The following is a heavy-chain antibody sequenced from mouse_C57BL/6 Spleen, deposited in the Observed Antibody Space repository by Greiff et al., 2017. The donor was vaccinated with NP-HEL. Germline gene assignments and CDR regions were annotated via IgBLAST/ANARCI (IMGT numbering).Heavy chain of an antibody. CDR1: GFTFSDYG. Sequence: EVMLVESGGGLVKPGGSLKLSCAASGFTFSDYGMHWVRQAPEKGLEWVAYISSGSSTIYYADTVKGRFTISRDNAKNTLFLQMTSLRSEDTAMYYCAKDGNWYVDDWGTGTTVTVSS. D-gene: IGHD2-1*01. CDR3: AKDGNWYVDD. J-gene: IGHJ1*03. CDR2: ISSGSSTI. V-gene: IGHV5-17*01.